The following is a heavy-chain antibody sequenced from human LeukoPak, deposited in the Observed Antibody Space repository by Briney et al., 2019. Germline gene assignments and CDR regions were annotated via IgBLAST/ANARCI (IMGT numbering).Heavy chain of an antibody. V-gene: IGHV3-66*01. CDR1: GFTFSSYS. CDR2: IYSGGST. CDR3: ARAEGDYYYYFYMDV. Sequence: GGSLRLSCAASGFTFSSYSMNWVRQAPGKGLEWVSVIYSGGSTYYADSVKGRFTISRDNSKSTLYLQMNSLRAEDTAVYYCARAEGDYYYYFYMDVWGKGTTVTVSS. J-gene: IGHJ6*03.